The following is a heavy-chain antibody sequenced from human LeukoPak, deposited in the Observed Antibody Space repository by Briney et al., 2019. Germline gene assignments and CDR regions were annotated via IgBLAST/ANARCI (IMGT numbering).Heavy chain of an antibody. D-gene: IGHD1-26*01. CDR1: GFIVRSNY. CDR3: ARVLDGSYYEKGTFDY. J-gene: IGHJ4*02. V-gene: IGHV3-53*01. Sequence: GGSLRLSCGVSGFIVRSNYMSWVRQAPGKGLEWVSTVYSTGGTYYADSVKGRFTISRDNAKNSLYLQMNSLRAEDTAVYYCARVLDGSYYEKGTFDYWGQGTLVTVSS. CDR2: VYSTGGT.